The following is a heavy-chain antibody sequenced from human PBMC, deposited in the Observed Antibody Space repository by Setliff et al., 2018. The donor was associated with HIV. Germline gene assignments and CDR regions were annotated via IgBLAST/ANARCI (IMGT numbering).Heavy chain of an antibody. Sequence: ASVKVSCKASGGTFSTYAISWVRQAPGHGLEWMGGIIPIFDIANYEQRFQGKVTITADKSTSTAYMELTSLRFDDTAMYYCVRGVQSPPHYSYYYMDVWGEGTMVTVSS. CDR3: VRGVQSPPHYSYYYMDV. CDR2: IIPIFDIA. D-gene: IGHD3-3*01. V-gene: IGHV1-69*10. J-gene: IGHJ6*03. CDR1: GGTFSTYA.